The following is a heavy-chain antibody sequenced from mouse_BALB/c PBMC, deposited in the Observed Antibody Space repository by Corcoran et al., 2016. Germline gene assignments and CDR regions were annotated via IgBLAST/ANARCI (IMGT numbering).Heavy chain of an antibody. J-gene: IGHJ4*01. CDR2: INTYTGGP. Sequence: QIQLVQSGPELKKPGETVKISCKASGYTFTNYGMNWVKQAPGKGLKWMGWINTYTGGPTYADDFKGRFAFSLETSASTAYLQINNLKNEDTATYFCAREPRAMDYWGQGTSVTVSS. CDR3: AREPRAMDY. V-gene: IGHV9-3-1*01. CDR1: GYTFTNYG.